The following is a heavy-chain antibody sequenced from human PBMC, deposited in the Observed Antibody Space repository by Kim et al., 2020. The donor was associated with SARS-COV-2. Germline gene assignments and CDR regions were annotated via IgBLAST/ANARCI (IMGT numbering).Heavy chain of an antibody. CDR3: ARDVPRKEMATITDY. Sequence: ASVKVSCKASGYTFTSYGISWVRQAPGQGLEWMGWISAYNGNTNYAQKLQGRVTMTTDTSTSTAYMELRSLRSDDTAVYYCARDVPRKEMATITDYWGQGTLVTVSS. V-gene: IGHV1-18*04. J-gene: IGHJ4*02. CDR1: GYTFTSYG. D-gene: IGHD5-12*01. CDR2: ISAYNGNT.